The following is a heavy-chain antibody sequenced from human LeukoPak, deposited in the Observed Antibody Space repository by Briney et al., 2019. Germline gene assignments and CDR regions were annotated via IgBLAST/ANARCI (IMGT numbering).Heavy chain of an antibody. J-gene: IGHJ4*02. CDR2: ISGSGSST. Sequence: GGSLRLSCAASGFTFSIYAMSWVRQAPGEGLEWVSAISGSGSSTYYADSVKGRFTISRDNSKSTLYLQMNSLRAEDTAVYYCAKGNGYSYGRYYFDYWGQGTLVTVSS. D-gene: IGHD5-18*01. V-gene: IGHV3-23*01. CDR1: GFTFSIYA. CDR3: AKGNGYSYGRYYFDY.